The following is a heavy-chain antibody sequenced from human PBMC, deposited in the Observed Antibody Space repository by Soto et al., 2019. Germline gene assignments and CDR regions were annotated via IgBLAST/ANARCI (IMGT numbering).Heavy chain of an antibody. CDR2: IWYDGSNK. V-gene: IGHV3-33*01. D-gene: IGHD2-15*01. CDR3: AREAPRYCSGGSCYHPYFQH. CDR1: GFTFSSYG. Sequence: QVQLVESGGGVVQPGRSLRLSCAASGFTFSSYGMHWVRQAPGKGLEWVAVIWYDGSNKYYADSVKGRFTISRDNSKNTLYLQMNSLRAEDTAVYYCAREAPRYCSGGSCYHPYFQHWGQGTLVTVSS. J-gene: IGHJ1*01.